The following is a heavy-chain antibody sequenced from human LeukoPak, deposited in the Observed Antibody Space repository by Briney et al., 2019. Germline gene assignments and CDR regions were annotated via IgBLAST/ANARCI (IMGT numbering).Heavy chain of an antibody. CDR1: GFTFSSYW. D-gene: IGHD3-9*01. J-gene: IGHJ3*02. Sequence: GGSLRLSCAASGFTFSSYWMHWVRQAPGKGLMWVSRINSDGSSTNYADSVKGRFTISRDNAKNTLYLQMNSLRAEDTAVYYCARVKYFDWLFHDAFDIWGQGTMVTVSS. V-gene: IGHV3-74*01. CDR2: INSDGSST. CDR3: ARVKYFDWLFHDAFDI.